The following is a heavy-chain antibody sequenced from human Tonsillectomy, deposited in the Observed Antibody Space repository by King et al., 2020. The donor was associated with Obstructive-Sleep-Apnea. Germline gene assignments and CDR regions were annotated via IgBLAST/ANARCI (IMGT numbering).Heavy chain of an antibody. CDR2: IHHSGST. Sequence: QLQESGPGLVKPSGTLSLTCAVSGASISSSNWWSWVRQPPGKGLEWIGEIHHSGSTNYNPSLKSRVPTSVDKSKNQFSLRLISVTAADTAVYYCARGGRDAYYYYYGMDVWGQGTTVTVSS. J-gene: IGHJ6*02. V-gene: IGHV4-4*02. D-gene: IGHD1-14*01. CDR3: ARGGRDAYYYYYGMDV. CDR1: GASISSSNW.